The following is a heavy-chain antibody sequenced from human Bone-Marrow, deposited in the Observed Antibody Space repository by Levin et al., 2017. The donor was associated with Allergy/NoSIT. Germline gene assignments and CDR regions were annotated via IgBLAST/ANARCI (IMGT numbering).Heavy chain of an antibody. J-gene: IGHJ4*02. CDR3: ARRSITMVRGVIITAYFDY. CDR2: IYHSGST. Sequence: SQTLSLTCAVSGGSITNNNWWNWVRQPPGKGLEWIGEIYHSGSTNYNPSLKSRVTMSVDKSKNHFSLRLSSVTAADTAVYYGARRSITMVRGVIITAYFDYWGQGTLVTVSS. V-gene: IGHV4-4*02. D-gene: IGHD3-10*01. CDR1: GGSITNNNW.